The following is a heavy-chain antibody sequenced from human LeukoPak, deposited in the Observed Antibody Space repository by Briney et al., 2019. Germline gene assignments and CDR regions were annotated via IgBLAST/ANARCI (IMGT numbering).Heavy chain of an antibody. Sequence: GGSLRLSCAASGFTVSSNYMSWVRQAPGKGLEWVSVIYSGGSTYYADSEKGRFTISRDNSKNTLYLQMNSLRAEDTAVYYCARARRRDGFDYWGQGTLVTVSS. J-gene: IGHJ4*02. D-gene: IGHD5-24*01. CDR1: GFTVSSNY. CDR2: IYSGGST. CDR3: ARARRRDGFDY. V-gene: IGHV3-66*01.